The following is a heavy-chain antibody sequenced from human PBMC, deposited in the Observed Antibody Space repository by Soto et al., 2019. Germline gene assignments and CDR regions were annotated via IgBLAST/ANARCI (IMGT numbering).Heavy chain of an antibody. CDR1: GYTFTSYG. Sequence: ASVKVSCKASGYTFTSYGISWVRQAPGQGLEWMGWISAYNGNTNYAQKLQGRVTMTTDTSTSTAYMELRSLRSDDTAVYYCAREAESPGDYYYYYYMDVWGKGTTVTVSS. CDR3: AREAESPGDYYYYYYMDV. J-gene: IGHJ6*03. CDR2: ISAYNGNT. V-gene: IGHV1-18*01.